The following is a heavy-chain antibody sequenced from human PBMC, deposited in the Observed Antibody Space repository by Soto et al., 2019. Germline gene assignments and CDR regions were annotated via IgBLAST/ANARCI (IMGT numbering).Heavy chain of an antibody. CDR3: ARDRLVPAAHSIPTDYYYYYGMDV. D-gene: IGHD2-2*01. J-gene: IGHJ6*02. V-gene: IGHV3-30-3*01. CDR1: GFTFSSYA. Sequence: QVQLVESGGGVVQPGRSLRLSCAASGFTFSSYAMHWVRQAPGKGLEWVAVISYDGSNKYYADSVKGRFTISRDNSKNTLYLQMNSLRAEDTAVYYCARDRLVPAAHSIPTDYYYYYGMDVWGQGTTVTVSS. CDR2: ISYDGSNK.